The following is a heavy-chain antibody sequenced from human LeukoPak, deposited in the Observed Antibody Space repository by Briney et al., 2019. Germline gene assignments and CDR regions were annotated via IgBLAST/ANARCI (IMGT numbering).Heavy chain of an antibody. Sequence: GASVKGSCKASGGTSSSYAISWVRQAPGQGLEWVGRIIPILGIANYAQKFQGRVTITADKSTSTAYMELSSLRSEDTAVYYCASNYYGSGSYLRGDLFDYWGQGTLVTVSS. CDR1: GGTSSSYA. V-gene: IGHV1-69*04. CDR3: ASNYYGSGSYLRGDLFDY. D-gene: IGHD3-10*01. J-gene: IGHJ4*02. CDR2: IIPILGIA.